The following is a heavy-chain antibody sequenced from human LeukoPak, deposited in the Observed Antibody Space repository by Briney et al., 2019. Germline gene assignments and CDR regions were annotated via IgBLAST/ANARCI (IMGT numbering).Heavy chain of an antibody. CDR2: IYTSGST. CDR3: ARDGDLDAFDI. CDR1: GGSISSYY. J-gene: IGHJ3*02. D-gene: IGHD3-3*01. V-gene: IGHV4-4*07. Sequence: PSETLSLTCTVSGGSISSYYWSWIRQPAGKGLEWIARIYTSGSTNYNPSLKSRVTMSVDTTKNQFSLKLSSVAAADTALYYCARDGDLDAFDIWGQGTMVTVSS.